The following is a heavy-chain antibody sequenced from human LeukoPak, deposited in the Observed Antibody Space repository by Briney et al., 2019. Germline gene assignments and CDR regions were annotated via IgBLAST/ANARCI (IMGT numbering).Heavy chain of an antibody. Sequence: ASVKVSCKLSGYTLTEYSIHWVRQAPGKGLEWVGGFDPEDGETIYAQKLQDRVTLAEDTSTDTAYLELSSLRSEDTALYYCATVEREYFDTSGYFDYWGQGTLVTVSS. CDR3: ATVEREYFDTSGYFDY. J-gene: IGHJ4*02. CDR2: FDPEDGET. D-gene: IGHD3-22*01. V-gene: IGHV1-24*01. CDR1: GYTLTEYS.